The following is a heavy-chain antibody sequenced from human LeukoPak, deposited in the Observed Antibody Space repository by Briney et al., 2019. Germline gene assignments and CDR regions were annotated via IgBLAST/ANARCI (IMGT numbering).Heavy chain of an antibody. V-gene: IGHV4-34*01. CDR1: GGSFSGYY. Sequence: SETLSLTCAVYGGSFSGYYWSWIRQPPGKGLEWIGEINHSGSTNYNPSLKSRVTISVDTSKNQFSLKLSSVTAADTAVYYCASSDFNDCSSTSCYYYYYHMDVWGKGTTVTVSS. J-gene: IGHJ6*03. CDR3: ASSDFNDCSSTSCYYYYYHMDV. D-gene: IGHD2-2*01. CDR2: INHSGST.